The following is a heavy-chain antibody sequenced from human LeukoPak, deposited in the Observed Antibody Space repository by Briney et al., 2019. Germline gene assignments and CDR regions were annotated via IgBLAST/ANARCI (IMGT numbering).Heavy chain of an antibody. V-gene: IGHV3-23*01. D-gene: IGHD3-3*01. CDR1: GFTFSSYA. Sequence: GGSLRLSCAASGFTFSSYAMSWVRQAPGKGLEWVSAISGSGGSTYYADSVKGRFTISRDNSENTLYLQMNSLRAEDTAVYYCAKSPYYDFWSGYPIDYWGQGTLVTVSS. CDR3: AKSPYYDFWSGYPIDY. J-gene: IGHJ4*02. CDR2: ISGSGGST.